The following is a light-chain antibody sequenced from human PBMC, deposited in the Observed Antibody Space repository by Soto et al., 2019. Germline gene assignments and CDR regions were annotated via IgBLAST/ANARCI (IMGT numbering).Light chain of an antibody. CDR2: VAS. CDR1: QSVGRDY. Sequence: EIVLTQSPATLSLSPGERATLSCGASQSVGRDYLAWYQQKPGLAPRLLIHVASIRATGIPDRFSGSGSGTDLTLIINRLEPEDFEVDFCQQYASSPLTFGGGTEVEIK. J-gene: IGKJ4*01. V-gene: IGKV3D-20*01. CDR3: QQYASSPLT.